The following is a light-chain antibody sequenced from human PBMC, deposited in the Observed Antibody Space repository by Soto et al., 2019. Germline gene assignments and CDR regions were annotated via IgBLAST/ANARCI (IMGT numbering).Light chain of an antibody. CDR1: QSISSN. Sequence: EIVMTQSPATLSVSPGERATLSCRASQSISSNLGWYQQKPGQAPSRLIYGASARATGIPPRFSGSGSGTEFSLTISSLLSEDYAVYYGQHYNNWPFTFGQGTKLEIK. CDR3: QHYNNWPFT. V-gene: IGKV3-15*01. CDR2: GAS. J-gene: IGKJ2*01.